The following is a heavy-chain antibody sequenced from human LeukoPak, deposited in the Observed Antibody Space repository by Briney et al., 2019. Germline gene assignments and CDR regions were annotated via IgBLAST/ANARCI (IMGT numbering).Heavy chain of an antibody. CDR2: IYYSGST. J-gene: IGHJ5*02. V-gene: IGHV4-34*01. D-gene: IGHD3-22*01. CDR1: GGSFSGYY. CDR3: ARGRAFQPEYYYDSSGYHYSGDWFDP. Sequence: SETLSLTCAVYGGSFSGYYWSWIRQPPGKGLEWLGSIYYSGSTYYNPSLKSRVTISVDTSKNQFSLKLSSVTAADTAVYYCARGRAFQPEYYYDSSGYHYSGDWFDPWGQGTLVTVSS.